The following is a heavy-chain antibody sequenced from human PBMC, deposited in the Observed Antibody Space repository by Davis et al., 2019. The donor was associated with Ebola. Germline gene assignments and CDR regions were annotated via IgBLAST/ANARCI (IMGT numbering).Heavy chain of an antibody. CDR2: IYYSGST. D-gene: IGHD3-10*01. CDR3: AREYYGSGSYYPGWFDP. J-gene: IGHJ5*02. Sequence: MPSETLSLTCTVSGGSISSSSYYWGWIRQPPGKGLEWIGSIYYSGSTYYNPSLKSRVTISVDRSKNQFSLKLSSVTAADTAVYYCAREYYGSGSYYPGWFDPWGQGTLVTVSS. CDR1: GGSISSSSYY. V-gene: IGHV4-39*07.